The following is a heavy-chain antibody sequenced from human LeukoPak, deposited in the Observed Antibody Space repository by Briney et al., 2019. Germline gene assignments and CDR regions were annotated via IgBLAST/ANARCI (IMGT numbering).Heavy chain of an antibody. V-gene: IGHV3-48*03. CDR1: GFTFSSYE. CDR3: AREDLGGLYYMDV. D-gene: IGHD1-26*01. CDR2: ISSSGSTI. J-gene: IGHJ6*03. Sequence: PGGSLRLSCAASGFTFSSYEMNRVRQAPGKGLEWVSYISSSGSTIYYADSVKGRFTISRDNAKNSLYLQMNSLRAEDTAVYYCAREDLGGLYYMDVWGKGTTVTVSS.